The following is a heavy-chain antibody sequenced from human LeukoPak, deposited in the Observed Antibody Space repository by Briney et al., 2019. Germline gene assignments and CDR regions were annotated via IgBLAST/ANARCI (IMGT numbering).Heavy chain of an antibody. CDR3: ARDFLLEPTGADAFDI. D-gene: IGHD1-14*01. CDR2: ISSSSSCI. V-gene: IGHV3-21*01. J-gene: IGHJ3*02. Sequence: GGSLRLSCAASGFTFSSYSMNWVRQAPGKGLEWVSSISSSSSCIHYADSVKGRFTISRDNAKNSLYLQMNSLRAEDTAVYYCARDFLLEPTGADAFDIWGQGTMVTVSS. CDR1: GFTFSSYS.